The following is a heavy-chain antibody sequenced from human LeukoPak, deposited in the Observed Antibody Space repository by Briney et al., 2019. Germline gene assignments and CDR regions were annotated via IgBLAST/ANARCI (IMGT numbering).Heavy chain of an antibody. CDR2: ISAYNGNT. J-gene: IGHJ3*02. V-gene: IGHV1-18*01. D-gene: IGHD7-27*01. CDR3: ARGDGRNWGYRDHAFDI. Sequence: GASVKVSCKASGYTFTSYGISWVRQAPGQGLEWMGWISAYNGNTDYAQKLQGRVTMTTDTSTSTAYMELRSLRSDDTAVYYCARGDGRNWGYRDHAFDIWGQGTMVTVSS. CDR1: GYTFTSYG.